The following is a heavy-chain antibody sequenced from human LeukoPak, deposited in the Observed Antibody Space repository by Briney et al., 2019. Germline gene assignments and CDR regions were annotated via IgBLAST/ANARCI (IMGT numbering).Heavy chain of an antibody. CDR3: ARSYSSSWYRVFDY. J-gene: IGHJ4*02. CDR1: GFTFSSYS. CDR2: ISTSSSYI. D-gene: IGHD6-13*01. Sequence: PGGSLRLSCAASGFTFSSYSMNWVRQAPGKGLEWVSCISTSSSYIYYADSVKGRFTISRDNAENSLYLQMNSLRAEDTAVYYCARSYSSSWYRVFDYWGQGTLVTVSS. V-gene: IGHV3-21*01.